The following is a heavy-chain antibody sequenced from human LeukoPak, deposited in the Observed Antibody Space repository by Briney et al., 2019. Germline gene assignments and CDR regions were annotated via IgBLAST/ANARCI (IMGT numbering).Heavy chain of an antibody. V-gene: IGHV4-59*12. J-gene: IGHJ4*02. CDR1: GGSISSYY. D-gene: IGHD6-19*01. Sequence: SETLSLTCTVSGGSISSYYWSWIRQPPGKGLEWIGYIYYSGGTNYNPSLKSRVTISVDTSKDQFSLKLSSVTAADTAVYYCARDRTIAVAGTLDYWGQGTLVTVSS. CDR2: IYYSGGT. CDR3: ARDRTIAVAGTLDY.